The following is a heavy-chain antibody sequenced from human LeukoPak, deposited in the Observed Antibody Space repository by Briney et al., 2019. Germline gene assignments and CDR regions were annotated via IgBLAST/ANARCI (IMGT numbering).Heavy chain of an antibody. J-gene: IGHJ4*02. Sequence: GGSLRLSCAASGFTFSNYAMRWVRQAPGKGLEWVANIKQDGSEKYYVDSVKGRFTISRDNAKNSLYLQMNSLRAEDTAVYYCARGTTVSSSLLYWGQGTLVTVSS. D-gene: IGHD6-6*01. CDR3: ARGTTVSSSLLY. CDR1: GFTFSNYA. V-gene: IGHV3-7*01. CDR2: IKQDGSEK.